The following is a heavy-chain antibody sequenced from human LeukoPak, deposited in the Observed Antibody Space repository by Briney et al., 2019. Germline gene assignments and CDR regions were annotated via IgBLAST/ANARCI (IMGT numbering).Heavy chain of an antibody. J-gene: IGHJ5*02. CDR3: AKGKRRYSYGFDP. Sequence: PGRSLTLSCPAAAFIFSIHWMHWVRHAPGKGLVWVSRINRVGSNTSYAESVKGRFNIYIDNSKNTLYLQMNSLRAEDTAVYYWAKGKRRYSYGFDPWGQGTLVTVSS. V-gene: IGHV3-74*01. CDR2: INRVGSNT. CDR1: AFIFSIHW. D-gene: IGHD5-18*01.